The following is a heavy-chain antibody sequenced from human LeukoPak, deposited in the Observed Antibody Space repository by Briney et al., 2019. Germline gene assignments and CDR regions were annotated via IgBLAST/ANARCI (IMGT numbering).Heavy chain of an antibody. D-gene: IGHD3-16*01. CDR3: ARDRSDDYVPDAFDV. J-gene: IGHJ3*01. Sequence: GGSLRLSCATSGFTFSSYGMSWVRQAPGKGLEWVSYFSSSGSTIYYADSVKGRFTISRDNAENSLYLQMNSLRAEDTAVYYCARDRSDDYVPDAFDVWGQGTMVTVS. V-gene: IGHV3-48*03. CDR2: FSSSGSTI. CDR1: GFTFSSYG.